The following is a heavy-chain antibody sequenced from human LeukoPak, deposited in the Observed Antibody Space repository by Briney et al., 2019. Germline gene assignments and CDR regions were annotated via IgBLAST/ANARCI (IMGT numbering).Heavy chain of an antibody. CDR1: GFTFSSYW. CDR3: ARAPIDSNSWYHAFDI. Sequence: GGSLRLSCAASGFTFSSYWMGWVRQPPAKGLEWVASIQQGGSHKYYVDSVKGRFTISRDNAKNSLFLQMDSLRAEDTAVYYCARAPIDSNSWYHAFDIWGQGTMVTVSS. V-gene: IGHV3-7*01. J-gene: IGHJ3*02. CDR2: IQQGGSHK. D-gene: IGHD6-13*01.